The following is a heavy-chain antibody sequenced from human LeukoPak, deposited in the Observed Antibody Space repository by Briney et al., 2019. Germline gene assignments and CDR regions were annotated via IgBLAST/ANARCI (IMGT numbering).Heavy chain of an antibody. CDR1: GFTFSSYW. D-gene: IGHD6-13*01. V-gene: IGHV3-7*01. J-gene: IGHJ6*03. CDR3: ARDAPSRYYYYYMDV. Sequence: GGSLRLSCAASGFTFSSYWMSWVRQAPGKGLEWVANIKQDGSEKYYVDSVKGRFTISRDNAKNSLYLQMNSLRAEDTAVYYCARDAPSRYYYYYMDVWGKGTTVTVSS. CDR2: IKQDGSEK.